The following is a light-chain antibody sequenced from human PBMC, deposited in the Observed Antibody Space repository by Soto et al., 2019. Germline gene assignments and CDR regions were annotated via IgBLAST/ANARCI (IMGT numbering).Light chain of an antibody. CDR1: QIVASN. CDR2: GAS. V-gene: IGKV3-15*01. J-gene: IGKJ2*01. CDR3: QQYLDWPYT. Sequence: EIVMTQSPANMSVSPGERVTLSCRASQIVASNLAWYKQKPGQAPGLLIYGASTRATGIPARFSGSGSGTEFTLTITSLQSEDFALYYCQQYLDWPYTFGQGTKLEIK.